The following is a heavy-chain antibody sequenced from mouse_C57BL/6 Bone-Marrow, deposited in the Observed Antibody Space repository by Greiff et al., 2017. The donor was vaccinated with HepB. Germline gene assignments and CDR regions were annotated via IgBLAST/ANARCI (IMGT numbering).Heavy chain of an antibody. D-gene: IGHD1-1*01. Sequence: VQLKESGAELVRPGASVKLSCTASGFNIKDDYMHWVKQRPEQGLEWIGWIDPENGDTEYASKFQGKATITADTSSNTAYLQLSILTSEDTAVYSCTTSHGSSYWDAMDYWGQGTSVTVSS. V-gene: IGHV14-4*01. CDR1: GFNIKDDY. CDR3: TTSHGSSYWDAMDY. CDR2: IDPENGDT. J-gene: IGHJ4*01.